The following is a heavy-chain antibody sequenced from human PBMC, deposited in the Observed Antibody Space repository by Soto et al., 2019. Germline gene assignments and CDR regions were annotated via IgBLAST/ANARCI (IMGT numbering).Heavy chain of an antibody. CDR3: ARAIVVVPAAMSHYYYMDV. J-gene: IGHJ6*03. D-gene: IGHD2-2*01. Sequence: SETLSLTCAVSSGSISSSNWWSWVRQPPGKGLEWIGEIYHSGSTNYNPSLKSRVTISVDKSKNQFSLKLSSVTAADTAVYYCARAIVVVPAAMSHYYYMDVWGKGTTVTVSS. V-gene: IGHV4-4*02. CDR2: IYHSGST. CDR1: SGSISSSNW.